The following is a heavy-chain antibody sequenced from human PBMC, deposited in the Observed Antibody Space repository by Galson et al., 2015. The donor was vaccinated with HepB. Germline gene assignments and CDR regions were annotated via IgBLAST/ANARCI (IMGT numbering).Heavy chain of an antibody. CDR3: ARDLEAAAGIGAFDI. CDR1: GFTFSSYA. D-gene: IGHD6-13*01. V-gene: IGHV3-30*04. Sequence: SLRLSCAASGFTFSSYAMHWVRQAPGKGLEWVAVISYDGSNKYYADSVKGRFTISRDNSKNTLYLQMNSLRAEDTAVYYCARDLEAAAGIGAFDIWGQGTMVTVSS. CDR2: ISYDGSNK. J-gene: IGHJ3*02.